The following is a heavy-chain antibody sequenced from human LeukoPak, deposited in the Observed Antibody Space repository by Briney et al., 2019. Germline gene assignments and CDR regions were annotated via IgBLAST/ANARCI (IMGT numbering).Heavy chain of an antibody. J-gene: IGHJ4*02. Sequence: GGSLRLSCAASGLTFSSYWMHWVRQAPGKGLVWVSRINSDGSTINCADSVKGRFTISRDNAKNTLYLQMDSLRAEDTAVYYCTRETVVVATASLGYWGLGTLVTVSS. CDR2: INSDGSTI. CDR3: TRETVVVATASLGY. V-gene: IGHV3-74*01. D-gene: IGHD2-2*01. CDR1: GLTFSSYW.